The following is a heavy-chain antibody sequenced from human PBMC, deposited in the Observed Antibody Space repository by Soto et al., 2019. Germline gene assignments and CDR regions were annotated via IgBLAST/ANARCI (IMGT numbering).Heavy chain of an antibody. CDR2: ITGSGTTT. J-gene: IGHJ4*02. Sequence: GGSLRLSCAASGFNFRSYFMTWVRQAPGKGLEWVSTITGSGTTTYYADSVKGRFTISRDNSRNTLYVQMNNLRVEDTAIYYCSKGVPDYGDYEGDNWGQGTLVTVSS. D-gene: IGHD4-17*01. CDR1: GFNFRSYF. CDR3: SKGVPDYGDYEGDN. V-gene: IGHV3-23*01.